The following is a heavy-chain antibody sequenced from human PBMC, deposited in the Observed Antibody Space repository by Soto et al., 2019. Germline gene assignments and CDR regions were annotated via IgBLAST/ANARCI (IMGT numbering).Heavy chain of an antibody. CDR1: LYTFTNYY. Sequence: QVQLVQSGAEVREPGASVKVSCKASLYTFTNYYIQWVRQAPGQGLEWMGMINPRGGNTVYTERFQGRITMTRDTSTSTAYMELRSLRSDDTAVYYCARDLNLGLAAGWGQGTLVTVSS. CDR3: ARDLNLGLAAG. V-gene: IGHV1-46*01. CDR2: INPRGGNT. J-gene: IGHJ4*02. D-gene: IGHD6-13*01.